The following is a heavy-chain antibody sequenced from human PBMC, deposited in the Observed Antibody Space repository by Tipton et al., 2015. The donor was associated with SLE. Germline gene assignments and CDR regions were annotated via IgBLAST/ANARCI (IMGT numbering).Heavy chain of an antibody. CDR1: GGTFSSYT. V-gene: IGHV1-18*01. D-gene: IGHD5-24*01. Sequence: QSGPEVKKPGSSVKVSCKASGGTFSSYTISWVRQAPGQGLEWMGWVTTWTGHTDYTQNLRGRVTMTIDASTTTAYMELRNLTSDDTAVYYCARDGYSRIDYWGQGTLVTVSS. CDR3: ARDGYSRIDY. J-gene: IGHJ4*02. CDR2: VTTWTGHT.